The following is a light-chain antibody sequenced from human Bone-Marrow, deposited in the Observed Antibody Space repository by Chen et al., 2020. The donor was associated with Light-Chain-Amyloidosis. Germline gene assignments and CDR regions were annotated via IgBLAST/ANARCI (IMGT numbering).Light chain of an antibody. CDR2: DDS. Sequence: SYVLTQPSSVSVAPGQTATIACGGNNIGSTSVHWYQQTPGQAPLLVVYDDSDRPSGIPERLAGYNSGNTATLTISRVEGGDEAEYYGQVWDRSSDRPVFGGGTKLTVL. CDR3: QVWDRSSDRPV. J-gene: IGLJ3*02. V-gene: IGLV3-21*02. CDR1: NIGSTS.